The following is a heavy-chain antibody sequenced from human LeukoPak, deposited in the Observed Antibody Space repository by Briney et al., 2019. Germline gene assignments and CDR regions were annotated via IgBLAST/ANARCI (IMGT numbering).Heavy chain of an antibody. CDR3: ARGQTYYYDSSGYYPFAY. D-gene: IGHD3-22*01. V-gene: IGHV1-69*13. CDR1: GGTFSSYA. CDR2: IIPIFGTA. J-gene: IGHJ4*02. Sequence: ASVKVSCKASGGTFSSYAISWVRQAPGQGLEWMGGIIPIFGTANYAQKFQGRVPITADESTSTAYMELSSLRSEDTAVYYCARGQTYYYDSSGYYPFAYWGQGTLVTVSS.